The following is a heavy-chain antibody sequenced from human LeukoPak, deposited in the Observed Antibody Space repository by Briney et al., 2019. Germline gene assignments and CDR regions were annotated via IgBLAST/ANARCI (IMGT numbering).Heavy chain of an antibody. CDR1: GFTFSSYW. V-gene: IGHV3-74*01. D-gene: IGHD1-7*01. CDR3: ARDSTPRWNYIYYYYMDV. Sequence: PGGSLRLSCAASGFTFSSYWMHWVRQAPGKGLVWVSRINTDGSSTSYADSVKGRFTISRDNAKNTLYLQMNSLRAEDTAVYYCARDSTPRWNYIYYYYMDVWGKGTTVTVSS. J-gene: IGHJ6*03. CDR2: INTDGSST.